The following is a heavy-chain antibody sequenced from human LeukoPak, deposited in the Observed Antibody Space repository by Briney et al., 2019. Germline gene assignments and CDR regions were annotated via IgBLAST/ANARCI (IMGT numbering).Heavy chain of an antibody. V-gene: IGHV3-7*01. Sequence: PGGSLTLSCAASGFTFSSYWMSWVRQAPGKGLEWVANIKQDGSEKYYVDSVKGRFTISRDNAKNSLYLQMNSLRAEDTAVYYCARDRDYYDSSGSDYWGQGTLVTVSS. CDR3: ARDRDYYDSSGSDY. D-gene: IGHD3-22*01. CDR1: GFTFSSYW. CDR2: IKQDGSEK. J-gene: IGHJ4*02.